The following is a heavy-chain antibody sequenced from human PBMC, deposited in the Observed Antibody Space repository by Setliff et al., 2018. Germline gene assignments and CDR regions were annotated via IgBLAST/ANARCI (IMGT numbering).Heavy chain of an antibody. Sequence: ASVKVSCKASGYTFISYALHWVRQAPGQRLQWMGWINPASGNTKYSQEFQGRVTITRDTPATTVYMELSSLRSDDMAVYYCARKGPNSSSHVFGYWGQGTLVTVSS. J-gene: IGHJ4*02. CDR3: ARKGPNSSSHVFGY. CDR1: GYTFISYA. D-gene: IGHD3-16*01. CDR2: INPASGNT. V-gene: IGHV1-3*03.